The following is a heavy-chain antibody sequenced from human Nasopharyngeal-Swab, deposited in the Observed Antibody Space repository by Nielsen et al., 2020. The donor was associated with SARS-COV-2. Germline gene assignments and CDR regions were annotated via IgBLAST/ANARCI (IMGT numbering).Heavy chain of an antibody. CDR2: IYYSGST. CDR3: ARETPIVGANWFDP. J-gene: IGHJ5*02. D-gene: IGHD1-26*01. V-gene: IGHV4-39*07. Sequence: VRQMPGKGLEWIGSIYYSGSTNYNPSLKSRVTISVDTSKNQFSLKLSSVTAADTAVYYCARETPIVGANWFDPWGQGTLVTVSS.